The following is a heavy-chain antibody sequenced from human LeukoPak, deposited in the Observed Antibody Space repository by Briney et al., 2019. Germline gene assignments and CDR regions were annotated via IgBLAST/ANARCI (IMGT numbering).Heavy chain of an antibody. Sequence: GGSLRLSCAASGFTFSSYSMNWVRQAPGKGLEWVSAISGSGGSTYYADSVKGRFTISRDNSKNTLYLQMNSLRAEDTAVYYCAKDWTIAVAALLGYFDYWGQGTLVTVSS. CDR2: ISGSGGST. V-gene: IGHV3-23*01. CDR1: GFTFSSYS. CDR3: AKDWTIAVAALLGYFDY. D-gene: IGHD6-19*01. J-gene: IGHJ4*02.